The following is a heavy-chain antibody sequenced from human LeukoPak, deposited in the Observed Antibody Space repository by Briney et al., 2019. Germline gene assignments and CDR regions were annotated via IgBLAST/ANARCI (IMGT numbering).Heavy chain of an antibody. J-gene: IGHJ4*02. D-gene: IGHD3-22*01. CDR1: GFTVSSNY. CDR2: IYSGGST. V-gene: IGHV3-53*01. CDR3: ARGLYYFDTSGYLYY. Sequence: GGSLRLSCAASGFTVSSNYMSWVRQAPGKGLEWVSVIYSGGSTYYADSVKGRFTISRDNSKNTLYLQMNSLRAEDTAVYNCARGLYYFDTSGYLYYWGQGTLVTVSS.